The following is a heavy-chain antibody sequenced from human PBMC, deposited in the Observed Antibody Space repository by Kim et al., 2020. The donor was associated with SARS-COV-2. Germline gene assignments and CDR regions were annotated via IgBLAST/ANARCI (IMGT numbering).Heavy chain of an antibody. CDR3: AREDGSAVAGPHCVY. D-gene: IGHD6-19*01. Sequence: GGSLRLSCAASGFTFSNYGMHWVRQAPGKGLEWVAVIWYDGSNNYYADSVKGRFTISRDSPKNTLYLQMNSLRAEDTAMYYCAREDGSAVAGPHCVYWGQGTLVTVSS. J-gene: IGHJ4*02. CDR2: IWYDGSNN. CDR1: GFTFSNYG. V-gene: IGHV3-33*01.